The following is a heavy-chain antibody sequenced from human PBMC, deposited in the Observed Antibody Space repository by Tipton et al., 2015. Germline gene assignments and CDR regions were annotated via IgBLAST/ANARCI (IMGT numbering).Heavy chain of an antibody. CDR3: ARETLGVDY. V-gene: IGHV4-59*01. CDR2: IYSSGRT. D-gene: IGHD3-16*01. CDR1: GGSISTYS. Sequence: TLSLTCTVSGGSISTYSWNWIRQPPGKGLEWIGYIYSSGRTSYNPSLKSRVTISLDTSKNQFSLNLSSVTAADTAVYYCARETLGVDYWGQGTLVTVSS. J-gene: IGHJ4*02.